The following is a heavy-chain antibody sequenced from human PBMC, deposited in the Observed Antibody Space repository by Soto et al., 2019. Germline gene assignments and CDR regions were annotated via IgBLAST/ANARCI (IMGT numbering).Heavy chain of an antibody. Sequence: ASVKVSSKASGYTFTGYYMHWVRQAPGQGLEWMGWINPNSGGTNYAQKFQGWVTMTRDTSISTAYMELSRLRSDDTAVYYCARDYYSDFSGYYYYGMDVWGQGTTVTVSS. V-gene: IGHV1-2*04. D-gene: IGHD3-10*01. CDR3: ARDYYSDFSGYYYYGMDV. CDR2: INPNSGGT. CDR1: GYTFTGYY. J-gene: IGHJ6*02.